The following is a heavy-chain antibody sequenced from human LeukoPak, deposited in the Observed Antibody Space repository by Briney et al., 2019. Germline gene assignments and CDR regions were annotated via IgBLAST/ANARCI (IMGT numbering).Heavy chain of an antibody. CDR1: GGSISSGSYY. J-gene: IGHJ5*02. CDR2: IYTSGST. V-gene: IGHV4-61*02. Sequence: PSETLSLTCTVSGGSISSGSYYWSWIRQPAGKGLEWIGRIYTSGSTNYNPSLKSRVAISVDTSKNQFSLKLSSVTAADTAVYYCARKPLIVVVVAAKSRADNWFDPWGQGTLVTVSS. CDR3: ARKPLIVVVVAAKSRADNWFDP. D-gene: IGHD2-15*01.